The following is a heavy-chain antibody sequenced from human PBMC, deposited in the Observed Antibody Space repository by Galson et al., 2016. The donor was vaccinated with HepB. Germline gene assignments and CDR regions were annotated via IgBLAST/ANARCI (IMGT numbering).Heavy chain of an antibody. V-gene: IGHV3-30*03. J-gene: IGHJ4*02. D-gene: IGHD6-13*01. CDR3: ARDIHGSWSIDY. CDR1: GFTFSSYA. Sequence: SLRLSCAASGFTFSSYAMHWVRQAPGKGLEWVAAISDYERNMYYGDAAKGRFAIARDQPKNTVSLQMNSLRAEDTAVYYCARDIHGSWSIDYWGQGTLVTVSP. CDR2: ISDYERNM.